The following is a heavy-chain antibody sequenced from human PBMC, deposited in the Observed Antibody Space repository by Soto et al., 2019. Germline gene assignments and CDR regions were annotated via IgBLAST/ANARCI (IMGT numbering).Heavy chain of an antibody. J-gene: IGHJ4*02. CDR3: AKDLSSLGWLALGEPFDS. CDR2: ISANGRNA. V-gene: IGHV3-23*01. Sequence: EVHLLASGGDVVQPGRSLRLSCAASGFTFSNYAMNWIRQAPGKGLEWLSSISANGRNAYYADSVTGRFTISRDRSKNTLYLQLDSLRVEDTAIYFCAKDLSSLGWLALGEPFDSWGQGTLVTVSS. CDR1: GFTFSNYA. D-gene: IGHD3-22*01.